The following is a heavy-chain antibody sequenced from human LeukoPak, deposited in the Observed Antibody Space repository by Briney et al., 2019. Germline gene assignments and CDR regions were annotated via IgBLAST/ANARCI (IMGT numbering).Heavy chain of an antibody. J-gene: IGHJ4*02. V-gene: IGHV4-39*01. D-gene: IGHD2-15*01. Sequence: SETLSLTCTVSGGSISSSSYYWGWIRQPPGKGLEWIGSIYYSGSTYYNPSLKSRVTISVDTSKNQFSLKLSPVTAADTAVYYCARLGGYCSGGSCYSFFDYWGQGTLVTVSS. CDR1: GGSISSSSYY. CDR3: ARLGGYCSGGSCYSFFDY. CDR2: IYYSGST.